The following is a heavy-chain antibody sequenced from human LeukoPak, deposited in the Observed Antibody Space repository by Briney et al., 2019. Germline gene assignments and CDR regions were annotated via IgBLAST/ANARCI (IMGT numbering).Heavy chain of an antibody. CDR1: GGSISSSSHY. Sequence: SETLSLTCTVSGGSISSSSHYWGWIRQPPGKGLEWIGSIYYSGRMYYSPSLKSRVTISVDTSKNQFSLKLNSVTAADTAVYYCARAVRAAAGPFDYWGQGSLVTVSS. D-gene: IGHD6-13*01. V-gene: IGHV4-39*01. CDR2: IYYSGRM. CDR3: ARAVRAAAGPFDY. J-gene: IGHJ4*02.